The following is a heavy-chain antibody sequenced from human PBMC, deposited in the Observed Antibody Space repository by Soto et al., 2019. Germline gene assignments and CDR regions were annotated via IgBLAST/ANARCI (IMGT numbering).Heavy chain of an antibody. D-gene: IGHD3-10*01. CDR2: ISFDGNSK. Sequence: GGSLRLSCAASGFTYSTYGMHWVRQAPGKGLEWVAVISFDGNSKYYAESVKGRFTISRDNSKNTMDLQMNSLRVEDTAVYYCAKGAVYGSGSYYKPSAYLDYWGQGTLVTVSS. V-gene: IGHV3-30*18. CDR1: GFTYSTYG. CDR3: AKGAVYGSGSYYKPSAYLDY. J-gene: IGHJ4*02.